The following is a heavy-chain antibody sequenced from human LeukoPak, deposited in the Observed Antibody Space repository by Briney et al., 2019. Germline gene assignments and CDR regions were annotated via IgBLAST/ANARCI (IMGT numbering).Heavy chain of an antibody. Sequence: GSLRLSCAASGFTFSSYGMHWVRQAPGKGLEWVAFIRYDGSNKYYADSVKGRFTISRDNSKNTLYLQMNSLRAEDTAVYYCAKDAVTAARLGGYFDYWGQGTLVTVSS. J-gene: IGHJ4*02. CDR2: IRYDGSNK. D-gene: IGHD6-6*01. CDR1: GFTFSSYG. CDR3: AKDAVTAARLGGYFDY. V-gene: IGHV3-30*02.